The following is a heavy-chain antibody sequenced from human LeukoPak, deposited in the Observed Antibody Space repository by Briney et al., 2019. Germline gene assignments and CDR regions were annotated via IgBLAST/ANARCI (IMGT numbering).Heavy chain of an antibody. J-gene: IGHJ3*02. V-gene: IGHV3-9*01. CDR2: ISWNSGSI. CDR3: AKDIGVAAAAFDAFDI. CDR1: GFTFDDYA. D-gene: IGHD6-13*01. Sequence: GGSLRLSCAASGFTFDDYAMHWVRQAPGKGLEWVSGISWNSGSIGYADSVKGRFTISRDNAKNSLYLQMNSLRAEDTALYYCAKDIGVAAAAFDAFDIWDQGTMVTVSS.